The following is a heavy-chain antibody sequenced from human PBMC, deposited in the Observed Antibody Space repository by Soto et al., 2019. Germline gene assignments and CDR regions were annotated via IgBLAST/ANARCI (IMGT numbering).Heavy chain of an antibody. CDR3: AREGRVLVPTTVNSDYYYYAMDV. V-gene: IGHV1-69*12. D-gene: IGHD2-8*02. CDR1: GDTFSTYT. CDR2: IIPRSATS. Sequence: QVQLVQSGAEVKKPGSSVKVSCKASGDTFSTYTITWMRQAPGQGLEWMGGIIPRSATSNYAQKFQGRVTISADEYTNTAYMELSSLRSEDTAGYYCAREGRVLVPTTVNSDYYYYAMDVWGQGTTVTVSS. J-gene: IGHJ6*02.